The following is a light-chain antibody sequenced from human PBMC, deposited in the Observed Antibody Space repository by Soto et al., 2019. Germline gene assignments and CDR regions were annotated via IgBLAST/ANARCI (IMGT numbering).Light chain of an antibody. J-gene: IGLJ3*02. CDR1: SGYSNYK. Sequence: QSVLTQPPSASASLGASVTLTCTLSSGYSNYKVDWYQQRPGKGPRFVMRVGPSGVVGSKGDGIPDRFSVLGSGLNRYLTIKNIHEEDESDYHCGTDHGSGSNFVRVFGGGTQLTVL. V-gene: IGLV9-49*01. CDR3: GTDHGSGSNFVRV. CDR2: VGPSGVVG.